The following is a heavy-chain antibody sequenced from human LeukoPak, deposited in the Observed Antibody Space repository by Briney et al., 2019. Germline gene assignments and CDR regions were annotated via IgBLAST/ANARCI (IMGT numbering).Heavy chain of an antibody. Sequence: SETLSLTCTVSGVSISSNYWSWLRQPPGKGLEWTGLEWIGYIHANGDTNYNPSLNRRVTMPLDSSRRHLSLNLSSLTAADTAVYFCAGYDHSNYLAYWGQGILVTVSS. D-gene: IGHD4-11*01. CDR2: IHANGDT. CDR1: GVSISSNY. CDR3: AGYDHSNYLAY. J-gene: IGHJ4*02. V-gene: IGHV4-4*08.